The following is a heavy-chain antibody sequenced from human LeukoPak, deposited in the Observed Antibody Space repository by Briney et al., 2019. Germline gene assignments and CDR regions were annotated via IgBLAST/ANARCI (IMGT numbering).Heavy chain of an antibody. J-gene: IGHJ4*02. V-gene: IGHV5-51*01. Sequence: KHGESLKISCKASGYSFSNYWIAWVRQVPGKGLEWMGIIYPGDSDTRYSPSFQGQVTISADKSISTAYLQWSSLKASDTAMYYCARSITMVRGVFDYWGQGTLVTVSS. CDR2: IYPGDSDT. D-gene: IGHD3-10*01. CDR1: GYSFSNYW. CDR3: ARSITMVRGVFDY.